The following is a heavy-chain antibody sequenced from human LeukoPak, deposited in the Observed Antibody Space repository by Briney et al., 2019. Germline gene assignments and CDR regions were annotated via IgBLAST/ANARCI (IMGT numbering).Heavy chain of an antibody. CDR2: TSGSGGST. J-gene: IGHJ4*02. D-gene: IGHD3-22*01. CDR3: AKDPTTYYYDSSGHPPYDY. CDR1: GFTFSSYA. V-gene: IGHV3-23*01. Sequence: PGGSLRLSCAASGFTFSSYAMSWVRQAPGKGLEWVSATSGSGGSTYYADSVKGRFTISRDNSKNTLYLQMNSLRAEDTAVYYCAKDPTTYYYDSSGHPPYDYWGQGTLVTVSS.